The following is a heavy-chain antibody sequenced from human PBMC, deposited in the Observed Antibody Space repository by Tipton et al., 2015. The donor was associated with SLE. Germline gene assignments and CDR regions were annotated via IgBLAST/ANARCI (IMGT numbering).Heavy chain of an antibody. Sequence: LRLSCTVSGGSISSGSLYWTWIRQPAGKGLEWIGRIYTSGSTNYNPSLQSRVTISRDTSKNQFSLTLSSMTAADTAIYYCAREGPAAAGYFLYWGQGILVTVSS. CDR1: GGSISSGSLY. CDR3: AREGPAAAGYFLY. D-gene: IGHD6-13*01. CDR2: IYTSGST. V-gene: IGHV4-61*02. J-gene: IGHJ4*01.